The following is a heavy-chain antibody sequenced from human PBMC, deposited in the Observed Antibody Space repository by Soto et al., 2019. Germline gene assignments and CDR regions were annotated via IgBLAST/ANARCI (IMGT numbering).Heavy chain of an antibody. D-gene: IGHD3-10*01. CDR1: GFTFSTYD. Sequence: GGSLRLSCAASGFTFSTYDMHWVRQATGESLEWVSVIGITGDTYYPGSVKGRFTISRENAKDSLYLQMNSLRAEDTAVYYCARKGIGGAYDIWGQGTLVTVSS. V-gene: IGHV3-13*01. CDR2: IGITGDT. J-gene: IGHJ3*02. CDR3: ARKGIGGAYDI.